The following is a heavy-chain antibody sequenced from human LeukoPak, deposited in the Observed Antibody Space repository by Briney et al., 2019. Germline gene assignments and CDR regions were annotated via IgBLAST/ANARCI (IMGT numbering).Heavy chain of an antibody. D-gene: IGHD3-9*01. CDR1: GGSFSGYY. V-gene: IGHV4-34*01. J-gene: IGHJ4*02. Sequence: SETLSLTCAVYGGSFSGYYWSWIRQPPGKGLEWIGEINHSGSTNYNPSLKSRVTISVDTSKNQFSLKLSSVTAADTAVYYCARLRANVLRYFDWLLPDDYWGQGTLVTVSS. CDR3: ARLRANVLRYFDWLLPDDY. CDR2: INHSGST.